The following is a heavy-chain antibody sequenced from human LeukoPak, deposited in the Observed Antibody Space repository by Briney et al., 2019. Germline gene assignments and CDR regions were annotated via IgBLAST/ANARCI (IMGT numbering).Heavy chain of an antibody. D-gene: IGHD5-18*01. CDR3: ARVTRGYSSVKFDY. J-gene: IGHJ4*02. Sequence: SETLSLTCTVSDGSISSYYWIWIRQPAGKGLEWIGRIYTSGSTNYNPSLKSRVTMSVDTSKNQFSLKLSSVTAADTAVYYCARVTRGYSSVKFDYWGQGTLVTVSS. V-gene: IGHV4-4*07. CDR2: IYTSGST. CDR1: DGSISSYY.